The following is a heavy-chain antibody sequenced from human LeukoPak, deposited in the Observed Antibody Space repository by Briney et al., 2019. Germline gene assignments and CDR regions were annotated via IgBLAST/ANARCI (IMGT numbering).Heavy chain of an antibody. J-gene: IGHJ6*02. CDR3: VSIPPAAAGYHYYGLDA. V-gene: IGHV4-39*01. D-gene: IGHD6-13*01. CDR1: GGPVSSSEYS. Sequence: SETLSLTCTVSGGPVSSSEYSWGWIRQPPGMRLEWIGSIYYSGSTYYNPSLKSRVTISVDTSKSQFSLKLSSVTAADTAVYYCVSIPPAAAGYHYYGLDAWGQGTTVTVSS. CDR2: IYYSGST.